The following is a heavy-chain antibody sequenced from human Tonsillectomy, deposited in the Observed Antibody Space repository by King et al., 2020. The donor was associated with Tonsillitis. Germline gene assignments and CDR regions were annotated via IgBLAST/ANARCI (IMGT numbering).Heavy chain of an antibody. CDR1: GFTFDEYG. Sequence: VQLVESGGGVVRPGGSLRLSCAASGFTFDEYGMSWVRQVPGKGLEWVSGINWNGGRTGYADSVKGRFTISRDNAKNSLYLQMNSLRAEDTALYHGARVADSSGYYFPFDYWGQGTLVTVSS. CDR3: ARVADSSGYYFPFDY. J-gene: IGHJ4*02. D-gene: IGHD3-22*01. V-gene: IGHV3-20*01. CDR2: INWNGGRT.